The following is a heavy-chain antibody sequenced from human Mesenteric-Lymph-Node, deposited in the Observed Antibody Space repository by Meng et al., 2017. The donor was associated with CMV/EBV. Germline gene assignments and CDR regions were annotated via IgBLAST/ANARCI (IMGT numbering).Heavy chain of an antibody. D-gene: IGHD7-27*01. Sequence: ASVKVSCKASGYTFTDYSMHWVRQAPGQGLEWMGWINANSGGTNYAQKFQGRVTMTRDPSTSTAYMELSSLRGDDLAVYYCARDAGDWYFDLWGRGTLVTVSS. CDR2: INANSGGT. J-gene: IGHJ2*01. CDR3: ARDAGDWYFDL. V-gene: IGHV1-2*02. CDR1: GYTFTDYS.